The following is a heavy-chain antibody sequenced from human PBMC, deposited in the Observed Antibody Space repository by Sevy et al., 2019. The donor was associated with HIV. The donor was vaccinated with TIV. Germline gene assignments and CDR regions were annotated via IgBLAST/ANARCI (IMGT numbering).Heavy chain of an antibody. J-gene: IGHJ3*02. CDR2: ISGSGGST. Sequence: GGSLRLSCAASGFTFSSYVMSWVRQAPGKGLEWVSAISGSGGSTYYADSVKGRFTISRDNSKNTQYLQMNSLRAEDTAVYYCAKDLYYYDSSGYATDAFDIWGQGTMVTVSS. D-gene: IGHD3-22*01. CDR1: GFTFSSYV. V-gene: IGHV3-23*01. CDR3: AKDLYYYDSSGYATDAFDI.